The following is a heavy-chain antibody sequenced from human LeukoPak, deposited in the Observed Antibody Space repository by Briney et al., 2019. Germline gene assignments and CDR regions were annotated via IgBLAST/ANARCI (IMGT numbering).Heavy chain of an antibody. CDR3: ARIAARLRGGYMDV. CDR1: GGAFSSYA. V-gene: IGHV1-69*06. D-gene: IGHD6-6*01. Sequence: GASVKVSCKASGGAFSSYAISWVRQAPGQGLEWMGGIIPIFGTANYAQKFQGRVTITADKSTSTAYMELSSLRSEDTAVYYCARIAARLRGGYMDVWGKGTTVTVSS. CDR2: IIPIFGTA. J-gene: IGHJ6*03.